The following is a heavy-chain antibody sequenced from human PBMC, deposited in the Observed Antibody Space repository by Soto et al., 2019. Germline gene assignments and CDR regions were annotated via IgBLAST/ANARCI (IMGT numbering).Heavy chain of an antibody. CDR1: GGSISSGDYY. Sequence: QVQLQESGPGLVKPSQTLSLTCTVSGGSISSGDYYWSWIRQPPGKGLEWIGYIYYSGSTSYNPSLTSRVTLSVDTSKNQFSLQLSSVTAAATAVYYCATLRDTAMVDFDYWGQGTLVTVSS. V-gene: IGHV4-30-4*01. CDR3: ATLRDTAMVDFDY. CDR2: IYYSGST. D-gene: IGHD5-18*01. J-gene: IGHJ4*02.